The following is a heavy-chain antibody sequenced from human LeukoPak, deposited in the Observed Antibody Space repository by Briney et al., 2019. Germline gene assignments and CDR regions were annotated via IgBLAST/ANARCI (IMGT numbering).Heavy chain of an antibody. D-gene: IGHD4-17*01. CDR1: GGSISSGGYS. Sequence: PSETLSLTCAVSGGSISSGGYSWSWIRQPPGKGLEWIGYIYHSGSTYYNPSLKSRVTISVDRSKNQFSLKLSSVTAADTAVYYCARGTVTTASFLDYWGQGTLVTVSS. V-gene: IGHV4-30-2*01. CDR2: IYHSGST. J-gene: IGHJ4*02. CDR3: ARGTVTTASFLDY.